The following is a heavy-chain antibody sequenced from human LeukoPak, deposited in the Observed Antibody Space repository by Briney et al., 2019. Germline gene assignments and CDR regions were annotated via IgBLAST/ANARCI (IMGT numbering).Heavy chain of an antibody. J-gene: IGHJ4*02. V-gene: IGHV3-66*01. Sequence: GGSLRLSCAASGYNVSSNYMNWVRQAPGKGLEWVSLIYSGGSTHYADSVKGRFTISRDNSKNTLYLQMNSLRAEDTAVYYCARGGDSSYYADYWCEGTLVTVSS. CDR1: GYNVSSNY. CDR2: IYSGGST. D-gene: IGHD3-22*01. CDR3: ARGGDSSYYADY.